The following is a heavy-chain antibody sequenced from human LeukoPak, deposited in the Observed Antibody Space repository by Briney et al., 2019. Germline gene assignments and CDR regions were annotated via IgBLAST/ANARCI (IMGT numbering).Heavy chain of an antibody. J-gene: IGHJ4*02. D-gene: IGHD2-2*01. CDR3: ARDMAQYQLSPWYFDY. Sequence: PGGSLRLSCATSGLTYGIHWVRQAPGKGLEWVSFVQNNGNDKYYADSVKGRFSVSRDSSKSTVYLQMNSLRVEDTAVYYCARDMAQYQLSPWYFDYWGQGTLVTVSS. CDR2: VQNNGNDK. CDR1: GLTYG. V-gene: IGHV3-30*02.